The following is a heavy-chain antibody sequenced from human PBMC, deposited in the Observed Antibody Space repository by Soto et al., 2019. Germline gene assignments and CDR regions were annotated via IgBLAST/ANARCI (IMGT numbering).Heavy chain of an antibody. CDR2: ISGSGGSA. CDR1: AFTFSNYA. CDR3: VREDSAWDSRGSFDF. V-gene: IGHV3-23*01. J-gene: IGHJ3*01. D-gene: IGHD6-19*01. Sequence: QPGGSLRLSCAASAFTFSNYAMNWVRQAPGKGLEWVSVISGSGGSASYADSVQGRFTISRDNSKNTLYLQMNSLRAEDTAIYYCVREDSAWDSRGSFDFWGRGTMVTVSS.